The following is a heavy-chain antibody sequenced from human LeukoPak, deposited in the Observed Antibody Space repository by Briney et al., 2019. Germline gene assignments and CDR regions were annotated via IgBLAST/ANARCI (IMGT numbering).Heavy chain of an antibody. CDR2: IKQDRGVK. CDR3: VRDWGSSGALDI. CDR1: GFTFSSYW. J-gene: IGHJ3*02. D-gene: IGHD1-26*01. V-gene: IGHV3-7*04. Sequence: GTLTLSCAASGFTFSSYWKNWVRQAPGKGLEWVANIKQDRGVKYYLDSVKGRFTISRVSTKNSLFLLINSLRAEDPAVDYFVRDWGSSGALDIWGQGTLVTVP.